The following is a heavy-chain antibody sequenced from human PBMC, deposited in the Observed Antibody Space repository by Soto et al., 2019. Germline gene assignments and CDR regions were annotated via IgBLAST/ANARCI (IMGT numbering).Heavy chain of an antibody. J-gene: IGHJ4*02. V-gene: IGHV4-31*03. CDR2: IYYSGST. D-gene: IGHD2-15*01. Sequence: SETLSLTCTVSGGSISSGGYYWSWIRQHPGKGLEWIGYIYYSGSTYYNPSLKSRVTISVDTSKNQFSLKLSSVTAADTAVYYCARDYWTGIDYWSQGTLVTVSS. CDR1: GGSISSGGYY. CDR3: ARDYWTGIDY.